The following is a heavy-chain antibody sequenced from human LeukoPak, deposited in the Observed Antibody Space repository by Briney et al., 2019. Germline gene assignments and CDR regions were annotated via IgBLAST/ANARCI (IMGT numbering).Heavy chain of an antibody. CDR2: ISYDGSNK. D-gene: IGHD6-19*01. J-gene: IGHJ4*02. V-gene: IGHV3-30-3*01. CDR3: AKDSLTVAGSYFDY. CDR1: GFTFSSYA. Sequence: GGSLRLSCAASGFTFSSYAMHWVRQAPGKGLEWVAVISYDGSNKYYADSVKGRFTISRDNSKNTLYLQMNSLRAEDTAVYYCAKDSLTVAGSYFDYWGQGTLVTVSS.